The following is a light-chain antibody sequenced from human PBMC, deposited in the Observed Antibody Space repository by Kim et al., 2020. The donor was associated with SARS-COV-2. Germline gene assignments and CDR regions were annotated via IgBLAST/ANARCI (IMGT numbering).Light chain of an antibody. V-gene: IGLV2-8*03. CDR3: CSYAGNNIVV. CDR2: EVT. Sequence: GPSVTISCTGTSSDIGGYNYVSWYRQYPGRAPQLIISEVTKRPSGVPNRFFGSKSGNTASLTVSWLQADDEAHYYCCSYAGNNIVVFGGGTQLTVL. J-gene: IGLJ2*01. CDR1: SSDIGGYNY.